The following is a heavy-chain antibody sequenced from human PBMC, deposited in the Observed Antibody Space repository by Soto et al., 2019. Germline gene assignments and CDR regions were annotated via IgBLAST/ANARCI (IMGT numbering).Heavy chain of an antibody. CDR3: ARDGAKYYYYGMDV. CDR2: ISSSSSYI. D-gene: IGHD3-10*01. J-gene: IGHJ6*02. V-gene: IGHV3-21*01. Sequence: PGGSLRLSCAASGFTFSSYSMNWVRQAPGKGLEWVSSISSSSSYIYYADSVKDRFTISRDNAKNSLYLQMNSLRAEDTAVYYCARDGAKYYYYGMDVWGQGTTVTVSS. CDR1: GFTFSSYS.